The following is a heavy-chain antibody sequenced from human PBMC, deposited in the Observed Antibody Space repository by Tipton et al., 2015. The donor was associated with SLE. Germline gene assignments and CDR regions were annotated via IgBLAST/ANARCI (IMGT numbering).Heavy chain of an antibody. J-gene: IGHJ6*02. CDR1: GFSVSSNY. CDR2: IYSAGDT. D-gene: IGHD4-17*01. Sequence: SLRLSCAASGFSVSSNYMSWVRQAPGKGLEWVSVIYSAGDTYYADSVKGRFTISRDNSKNTVYLHMNSLRPDDTAVYYCATSTVTTNPDYYYGMDVWGQGTTVTVSS. V-gene: IGHV3-53*05. CDR3: ATSTVTTNPDYYYGMDV.